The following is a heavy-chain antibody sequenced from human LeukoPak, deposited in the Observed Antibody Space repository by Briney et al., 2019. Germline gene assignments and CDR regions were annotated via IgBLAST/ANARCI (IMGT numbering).Heavy chain of an antibody. Sequence: GGSLRLSCAVSGFTFSSYWMSWVRQAPGKGLEWVANIKQDGSEKHYVDSVKGRFTISRDNAKNSLYLQMNSLRAEDTAVYYCAKAAAAPGFDFWGQGTLVTVSS. V-gene: IGHV3-7*03. CDR3: AKAAAAPGFDF. D-gene: IGHD6-13*01. CDR1: GFTFSSYW. J-gene: IGHJ4*02. CDR2: IKQDGSEK.